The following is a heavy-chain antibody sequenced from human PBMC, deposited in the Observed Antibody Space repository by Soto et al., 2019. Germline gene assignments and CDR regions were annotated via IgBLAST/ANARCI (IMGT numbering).Heavy chain of an antibody. Sequence: EVQLVESGGGLVKPGGSLRLSCVASGFTFSNAWMSWVRQAPGKGLEWVGRIKSKTEGGTTDYATPVKGRFTISRDDSKTTLYLQMNSLKTEDTAVYYCTTDPGYCSGGRGYGTDYWGQGTLVTVSS. CDR2: IKSKTEGGTT. CDR1: GFTFSNAW. V-gene: IGHV3-15*01. J-gene: IGHJ4*02. D-gene: IGHD2-15*01. CDR3: TTDPGYCSGGRGYGTDY.